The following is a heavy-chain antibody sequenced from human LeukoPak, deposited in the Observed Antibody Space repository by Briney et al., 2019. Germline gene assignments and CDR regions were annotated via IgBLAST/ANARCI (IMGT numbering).Heavy chain of an antibody. CDR2: IYYSGST. D-gene: IGHD3-10*01. CDR3: PRGFKRGSDY. CDR1: GGSISSYY. J-gene: IGHJ4*02. Sequence: SETLSLTCTVSGGSISSYYWSWIRQPPGKGLEWIGYIYYSGSTNYNPSLKSRVTISVDTSKNQFSLKLSSVTAADTAVYYCPRGFKRGSDYWGQGTLVTVSS. V-gene: IGHV4-59*12.